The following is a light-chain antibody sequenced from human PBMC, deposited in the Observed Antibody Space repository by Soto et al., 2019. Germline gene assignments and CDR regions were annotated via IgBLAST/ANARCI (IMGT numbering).Light chain of an antibody. J-gene: IGKJ2*01. CDR2: GTS. V-gene: IGKV3-20*01. Sequence: EIVLTQSPGTLSLSPGERATLSCRASQSVSSSYLAWYQQKPGQAPRLLIYGTSSRATGIPHRFSVSGSGTDFTLTISRLEPEDVAVYYCQQYGSSPYTFGQGPKLEIK. CDR1: QSVSSSY. CDR3: QQYGSSPYT.